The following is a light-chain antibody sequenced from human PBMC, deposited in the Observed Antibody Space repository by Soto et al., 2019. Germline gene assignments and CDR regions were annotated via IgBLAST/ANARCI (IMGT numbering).Light chain of an antibody. Sequence: EIVLTQSPGTLSLSPGERATLSCRASQSVTSTYLAWYQQKPGQAPRVLIYGASSRAAGIPDRFSGSGSETDFTLTISRLEPEDFAVYYCQQYGSSLLTFGGGTKWIS. CDR1: QSVTSTY. CDR2: GAS. CDR3: QQYGSSLLT. V-gene: IGKV3-20*01. J-gene: IGKJ4*01.